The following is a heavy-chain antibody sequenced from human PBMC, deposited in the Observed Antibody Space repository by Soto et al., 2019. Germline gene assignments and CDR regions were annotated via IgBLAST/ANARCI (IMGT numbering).Heavy chain of an antibody. CDR2: TSGSGGDV. D-gene: IGHD1-26*01. CDR3: AKGCLCGAGMGV. V-gene: IGHV3-23*01. Sequence: EVQLLESGGGLVQPGGSLRLSCAASGFTFSSYAMSWVRQAPGKGLEWVSSTSGSGGDVYHAGSVKGRFTISRDNSKNMLYVQMNSRGAEDPPIYSGAKGCLCGAGMGVWGQGTPVTVSS. CDR1: GFTFSSYA. J-gene: IGHJ6*02.